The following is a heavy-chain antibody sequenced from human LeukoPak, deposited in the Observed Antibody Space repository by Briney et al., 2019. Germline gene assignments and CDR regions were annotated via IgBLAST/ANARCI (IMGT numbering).Heavy chain of an antibody. J-gene: IGHJ3*02. CDR1: GYTFTSYG. Sequence: ASVKVSCKASGYTFTSYGISWVRQAPGQGLEWMGWISAYNGNTNYAQKLQGRVTMTTDTSTSTAYMELRSLRSDDTAVYYCARDYYDSSARPTDAFDIWGQGTMVTVSS. CDR2: ISAYNGNT. D-gene: IGHD3-22*01. V-gene: IGHV1-18*01. CDR3: ARDYYDSSARPTDAFDI.